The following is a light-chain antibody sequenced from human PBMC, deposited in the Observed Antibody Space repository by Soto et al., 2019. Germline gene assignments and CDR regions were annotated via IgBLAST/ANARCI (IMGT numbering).Light chain of an antibody. CDR3: QQSYRSWT. Sequence: EILMTQSPATLSVSPGERATLSCRASQSVSSNLDWYQQQPGQAPKLLIYAASSRHSGVPSRFSGSGSGTDFTLTISSLHAEVFVTYYCQQSYRSWTFGQGTKVDIK. CDR2: AAS. V-gene: IGKV1-39*01. J-gene: IGKJ1*01. CDR1: QSVSSN.